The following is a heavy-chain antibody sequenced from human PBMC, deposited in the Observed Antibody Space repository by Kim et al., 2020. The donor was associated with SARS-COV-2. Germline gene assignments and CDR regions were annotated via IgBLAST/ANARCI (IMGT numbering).Heavy chain of an antibody. CDR1: GGSFSGYY. CDR2: INHSGST. CDR3: ARGSHKMKGGSFGYCSSTSCRPYYYGMDV. V-gene: IGHV4-34*01. J-gene: IGHJ6*02. Sequence: SETLSLTCAVYGGSFSGYYWSWIRQPPGKGLEWIGEINHSGSTNYNPSLKSRVTISVDTSKNQFSLKLSSVTAADTAVYYCARGSHKMKGGSFGYCSSTSCRPYYYGMDVWGQGTTVTVSS. D-gene: IGHD2-2*03.